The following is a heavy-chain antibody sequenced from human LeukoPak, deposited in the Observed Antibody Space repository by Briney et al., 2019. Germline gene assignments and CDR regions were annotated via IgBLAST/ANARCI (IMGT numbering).Heavy chain of an antibody. CDR3: VRLLERDYHYDY. CDR2: IRPYNGGT. D-gene: IGHD1-1*01. Sequence: ASVKVSCKASGYTLNDYYIQWLRQAPGHGLEWVGWIRPYNGGTHYAQKFQGRVTMTKDTPISTAYMELSSLTSDDTAVYFCVRLLERDYHYDYWGQGTLVIVSS. V-gene: IGHV1-2*02. CDR1: GYTLNDYY. J-gene: IGHJ4*02.